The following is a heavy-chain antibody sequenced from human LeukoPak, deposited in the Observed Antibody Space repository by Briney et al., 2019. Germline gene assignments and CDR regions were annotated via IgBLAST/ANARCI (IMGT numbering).Heavy chain of an antibody. D-gene: IGHD2-2*01. Sequence: ASVKVSCKASGYTFTSYAMHWVRQAPGQRLEWMGWINACNGNTKYSQKFHGRVTITRDTSPRTAYMELRSLRSEDTAVYDCARDLDACCSSASCYPPRYYYCMDVWGKGATVTVSS. CDR1: GYTFTSYA. V-gene: IGHV1-3*01. CDR2: INACNGNT. CDR3: ARDLDACCSSASCYPPRYYYCMDV. J-gene: IGHJ6*04.